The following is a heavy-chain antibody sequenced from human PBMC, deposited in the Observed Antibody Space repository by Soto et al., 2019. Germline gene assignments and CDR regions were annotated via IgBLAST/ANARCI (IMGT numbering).Heavy chain of an antibody. J-gene: IGHJ6*03. D-gene: IGHD2-15*01. CDR1: GDTFITHT. CDR3: ARDQYCSFSTCFVYPDV. CDR2: IIPMLGIT. V-gene: IGHV1-69*08. Sequence: QVQHQQSGSLLKRPGSSVKISCQASGDTFITHTLTWVRQAPGQGPEWVGRIIPMLGITDYAQKFQGRVTLTAEKSTRSAYMVFGRLKSEDTAVYYCARDQYCSFSTCFVYPDVWGTGTTRTVSS.